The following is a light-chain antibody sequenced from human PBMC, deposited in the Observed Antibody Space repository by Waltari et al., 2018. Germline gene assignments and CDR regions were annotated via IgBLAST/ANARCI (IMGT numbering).Light chain of an antibody. V-gene: IGLV1-40*01. CDR1: SSNIGAGYA. Sequence: QSVLTQPPSVSGAPGQRVPIPCTGSSSNIGAGYAVHWYQQLPGTAPKLLIYANSNRPSGVPDRFSGSKSGTSASLAITGLQTEDEADYYCQSFDSSLSGSVFGGGTKLTVL. CDR2: ANS. CDR3: QSFDSSLSGSV. J-gene: IGLJ2*01.